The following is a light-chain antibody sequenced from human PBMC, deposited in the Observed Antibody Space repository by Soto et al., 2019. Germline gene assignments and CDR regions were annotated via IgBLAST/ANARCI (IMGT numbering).Light chain of an antibody. CDR2: DAS. V-gene: IGKV1D-13*01. J-gene: IGKJ5*01. CDR1: QGISSA. Sequence: AIQLTQSPSSLSASVGDRVTITCRASQGISSALAWYQQKPGKAPKLLIYDASSLESGVPSRFSVSESGTDFTLAISSLQPEDFATYYCQQFNNYSFTFGQGTRLEIK. CDR3: QQFNNYSFT.